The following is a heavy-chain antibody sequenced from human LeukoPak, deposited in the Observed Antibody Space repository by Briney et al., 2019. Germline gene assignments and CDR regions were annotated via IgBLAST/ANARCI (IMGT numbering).Heavy chain of an antibody. CDR3: VRDYSSSSGYFDY. CDR1: GYTFTGYY. Sequence: GASAKVSCKASGYTFTGYYMHWVRQAPGQGLEWMGWINPNSGDTNYAEKFQGRVTMTRDTSISTAYMDLRRLRSDDTAVYYCVRDYSSSSGYFDYWGQGTLVTVSS. D-gene: IGHD6-6*01. J-gene: IGHJ4*02. CDR2: INPNSGDT. V-gene: IGHV1-2*02.